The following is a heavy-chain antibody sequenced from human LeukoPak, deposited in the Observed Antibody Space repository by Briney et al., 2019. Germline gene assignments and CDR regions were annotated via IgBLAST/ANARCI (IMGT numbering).Heavy chain of an antibody. V-gene: IGHV3-23*01. J-gene: IGHJ4*02. D-gene: IGHD3-22*01. Sequence: PGGSLRLSCAVSGITLSNYGMSLVRQAPGKGLEWVAGISDSGGRTNYADSVKGRFTISRDNPKNTLYLQINSLRAEDTDVYFCAKRGVVIRVILVGFHKEAYYFDSWGQGALVTVSS. CDR3: AKRGVVIRVILVGFHKEAYYFDS. CDR2: ISDSGGRT. CDR1: GITLSNYG.